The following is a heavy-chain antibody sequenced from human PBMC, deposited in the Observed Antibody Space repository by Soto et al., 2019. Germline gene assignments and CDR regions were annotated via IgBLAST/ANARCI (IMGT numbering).Heavy chain of an antibody. V-gene: IGHV4-4*02. CDR3: ARLGSGLTYFYYYYGMDV. CDR1: GGSISSSNW. Sequence: PSETLSLTCAVSGGSISSSNWWSWVRQPPGKGLEWIGEIYHSGSTNYNPSLKSRVTISVDKSKNQFSLKLSSVTAADTAVYYCARLGSGLTYFYYYYGMDVWGQGTTVTVSS. J-gene: IGHJ6*02. D-gene: IGHD3-10*01. CDR2: IYHSGST.